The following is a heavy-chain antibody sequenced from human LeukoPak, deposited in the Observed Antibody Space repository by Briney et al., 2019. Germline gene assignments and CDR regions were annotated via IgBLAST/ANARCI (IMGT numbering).Heavy chain of an antibody. CDR3: ARKLRSVNLYGMDV. Sequence: GGSLRLSCAASGFTVSSNYMSWVRQAPGKGLEWVSVIYGGGSTYYADSVKGRFTISRDNSKNTLYLQMNSLRAEDTAVYYCARKLRSVNLYGMDVWGQGTTVTVSS. J-gene: IGHJ6*02. D-gene: IGHD1-14*01. CDR1: GFTVSSNY. V-gene: IGHV3-53*01. CDR2: IYGGGST.